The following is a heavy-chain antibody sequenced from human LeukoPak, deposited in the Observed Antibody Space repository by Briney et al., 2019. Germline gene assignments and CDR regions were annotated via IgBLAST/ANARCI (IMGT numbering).Heavy chain of an antibody. Sequence: GGSLRLSCAASGLTFSTYGMSWVRQAPGKGLEWVSAISGSGGSTYYADSVKGRFTISRDNSKNTLYLQMNSLRAEDTAVYYCAKEIRWQNWFDPWGQGTLVTVSS. CDR3: AKEIRWQNWFDP. V-gene: IGHV3-23*01. CDR2: ISGSGGST. D-gene: IGHD4-23*01. CDR1: GLTFSTYG. J-gene: IGHJ5*02.